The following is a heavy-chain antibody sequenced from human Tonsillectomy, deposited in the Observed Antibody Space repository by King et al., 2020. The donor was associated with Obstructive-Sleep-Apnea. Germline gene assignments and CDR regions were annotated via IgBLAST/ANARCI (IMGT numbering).Heavy chain of an antibody. Sequence: VQLVESGGGVVQPGGSLRLSCAASGFTFSIYGMYWVRQAPGKGLDWVAFIRYDGSNKYYAVSVKGRFTISRDNSNNTLYLQMNSLRAEDTAVYYCANNQDGIAYWGQGTLVTVSS. CDR1: GFTFSIYG. CDR2: IRYDGSNK. V-gene: IGHV3-30*02. J-gene: IGHJ4*02. CDR3: ANNQDGIAY. D-gene: IGHD2-21*01.